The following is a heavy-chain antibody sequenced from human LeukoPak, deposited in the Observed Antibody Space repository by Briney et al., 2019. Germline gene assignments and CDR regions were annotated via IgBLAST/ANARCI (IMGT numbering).Heavy chain of an antibody. V-gene: IGHV3-66*01. Sequence: PGGSLRLSCAASRFTVSSNYMSWVRQAPGKGLEWVSVIYSGGSTYYADSVKGRFTISRDNSKNTLYLQMNSLRAEDTALYYCARDSAAAGTYGMDVWGQGTTVTVSS. D-gene: IGHD6-13*01. J-gene: IGHJ6*02. CDR1: RFTVSSNY. CDR2: IYSGGST. CDR3: ARDSAAAGTYGMDV.